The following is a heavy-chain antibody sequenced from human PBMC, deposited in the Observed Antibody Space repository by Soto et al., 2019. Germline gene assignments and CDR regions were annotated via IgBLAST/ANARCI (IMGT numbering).Heavy chain of an antibody. D-gene: IGHD3-9*01. CDR2: INHSGST. J-gene: IGHJ5*02. CDR1: GGSFSGYY. CDR3: ARGGFQVLRYFDWLSWFDP. V-gene: IGHV4-34*01. Sequence: SETLSLTCAVYGGSFSGYYWSWIRQPPGKGLEWIGEINHSGSTNYNPSLKSRVTISVDTSKNQFSLKLSSVTAADTAVYYCARGGFQVLRYFDWLSWFDPWGQGTLVTVS.